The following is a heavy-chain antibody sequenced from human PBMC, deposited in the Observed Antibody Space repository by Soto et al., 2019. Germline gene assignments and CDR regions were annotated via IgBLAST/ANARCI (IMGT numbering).Heavy chain of an antibody. CDR3: ARDRRYCSGGSCLSPFDY. D-gene: IGHD2-15*01. CDR2: ISAYNGNT. Sequence: ASVKVSCKASGYTFTSYGISWVRQAPGQGLEWMGCISAYNGNTNYAQKLQGRVTMTTDTSTSTAYMELRRLRSDDTAVYYCARDRRYCSGGSCLSPFDYWGQGTLVPVSS. CDR1: GYTFTSYG. V-gene: IGHV1-18*04. J-gene: IGHJ4*02.